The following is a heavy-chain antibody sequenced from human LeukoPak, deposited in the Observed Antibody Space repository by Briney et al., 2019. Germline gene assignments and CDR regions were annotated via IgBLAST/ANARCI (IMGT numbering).Heavy chain of an antibody. CDR2: IYYSGST. CDR3: ARTVAPDIVVVPAAIPHYYYYGMDV. D-gene: IGHD2-2*02. V-gene: IGHV4-59*12. Sequence: PSETLSLTCTVSGGSISSYYWSWIRQPPGKGLEWIGYIYYSGSTNYNPSLKSRVTISVDTSKNQFSLKLSSVPAADTAVYYCARTVAPDIVVVPAAIPHYYYYGMDVWGQGTTVTVSS. J-gene: IGHJ6*02. CDR1: GGSISSYY.